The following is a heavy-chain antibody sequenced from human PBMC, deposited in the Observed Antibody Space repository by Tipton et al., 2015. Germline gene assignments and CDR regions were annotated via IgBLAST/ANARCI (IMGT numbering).Heavy chain of an antibody. D-gene: IGHD3-10*01. V-gene: IGHV4-31*03. CDR1: GDSIRSMGHY. CDR3: ARLRETYGSDSDNWFDP. CDR2: IYHSGST. Sequence: TLSLTCTVSGDSIRSMGHYWGWIRQPPGKGLEWIGYIYHSGSTYYNPSLKSRVIISVDTSKNQFSLKLSSVTAADTAVYYCARLRETYGSDSDNWFDPWGQGTLVTVSP. J-gene: IGHJ5*02.